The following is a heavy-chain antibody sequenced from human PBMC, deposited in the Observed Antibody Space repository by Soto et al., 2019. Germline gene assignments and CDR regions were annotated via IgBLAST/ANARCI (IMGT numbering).Heavy chain of an antibody. J-gene: IGHJ5*02. CDR2: ISYDGSNK. CDR3: AKDRGFGELFKGNWFDP. V-gene: IGHV3-30*18. CDR1: GFTFSSYG. D-gene: IGHD3-10*01. Sequence: GGSLRLSCAASGFTFSSYGMHWVRQAPGKGLEWVAVISYDGSNKYYADSGKGRFTISRDNSKNTLYLQMNSLRAEDTAVYYCAKDRGFGELFKGNWFDPWGQGTLVTVSS.